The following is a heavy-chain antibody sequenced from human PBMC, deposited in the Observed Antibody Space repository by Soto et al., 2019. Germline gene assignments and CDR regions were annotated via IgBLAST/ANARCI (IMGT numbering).Heavy chain of an antibody. V-gene: IGHV1-18*04. CDR1: GSSFSKFG. J-gene: IGHJ6*02. CDR3: ARAEGMAPYYSYAMDV. Sequence: VVLVQSGAEVKSLGATVKVSCQASGSSFSKFGIGWVRQAPGRGFEWVGWINNYNGHTNFAPKFKGRVSLTRDSSATTAYMELSSLTPDDSAIYFCARAEGMAPYYSYAMDVWGQGTAVTVSS. CDR2: INNYNGHT.